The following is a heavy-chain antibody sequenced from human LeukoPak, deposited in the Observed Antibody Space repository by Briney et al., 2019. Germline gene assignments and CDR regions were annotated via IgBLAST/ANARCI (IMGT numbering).Heavy chain of an antibody. J-gene: IGHJ4*02. V-gene: IGHV4-61*09. CDR1: GGSISSGSYY. D-gene: IGHD6-6*01. CDR2: IYPSGST. CDR3: AREGQQLVSPFDY. Sequence: SETLSLTCTVSGGSISSGSYYWSWIRQPAGKGLDWVGHIYPSGSTNYNPSLKSRVTISIDTSKNQFSLKLSSVTAADSAVYYCAREGQQLVSPFDYWGQGTLVTVSS.